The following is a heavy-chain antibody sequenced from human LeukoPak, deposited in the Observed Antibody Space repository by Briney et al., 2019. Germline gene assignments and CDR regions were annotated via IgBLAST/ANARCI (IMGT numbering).Heavy chain of an antibody. CDR1: GYSFTSYW. D-gene: IGHD6-13*01. Sequence: GESLKISCKGSGYSFTSYWIGWVRQMPGKGLEWMGIIYPGDSDTRYSPSFQGQVTISADKSISTAYLQWSSLKASDTAMYYCARQAKSAAAAYYYTDVWGKGTTVTISS. V-gene: IGHV5-51*01. J-gene: IGHJ6*03. CDR2: IYPGDSDT. CDR3: ARQAKSAAAAYYYTDV.